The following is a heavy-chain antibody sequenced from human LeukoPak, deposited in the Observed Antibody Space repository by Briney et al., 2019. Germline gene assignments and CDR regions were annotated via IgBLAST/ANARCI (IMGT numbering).Heavy chain of an antibody. V-gene: IGHV1-18*01. CDR1: GYTFTTYN. CDR3: ARDLYSSSSLGYYYYYMDV. CDR2: ISGYNGNT. D-gene: IGHD6-6*01. Sequence: ASVKVSCKASGYTFTTYNINWVRQAPGQGLEWMGWISGYNGNTNYAQKFQGRDTMTRDMSTSTVYMELSSLRSEDTAVYYCARDLYSSSSLGYYYYYMDVWGKGTTVTVSS. J-gene: IGHJ6*03.